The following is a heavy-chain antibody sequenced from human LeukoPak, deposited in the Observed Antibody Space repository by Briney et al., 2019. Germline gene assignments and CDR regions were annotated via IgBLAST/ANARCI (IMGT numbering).Heavy chain of an antibody. D-gene: IGHD5-18*01. CDR2: ISGSGGST. CDR1: GFTFSSFA. Sequence: GGSLRLSCAASGFTFSSFAMSWVRQAPGKGLEWVSAISGSGGSTYYTDSVKGRFTISRDNSKNTLYLQMISLRAEDTAVYYCATLTAGNSYGYVVYWGQGTLVTVSS. V-gene: IGHV3-23*01. CDR3: ATLTAGNSYGYVVY. J-gene: IGHJ4*01.